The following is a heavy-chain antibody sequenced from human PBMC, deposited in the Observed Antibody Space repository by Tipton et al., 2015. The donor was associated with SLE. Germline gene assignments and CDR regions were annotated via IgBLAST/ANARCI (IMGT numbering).Heavy chain of an antibody. D-gene: IGHD3-16*01. J-gene: IGHJ4*02. CDR1: GGSFSGYY. Sequence: TLSLTCAVYGGSFSGYYWSWIRQPPGKGLEWIGEINHSGSTNYNPSLKSRVTISVDKSKNQFSLKLSSVTAADTAVYYCARGPLGEPFDYWGQGTLVTVSS. V-gene: IGHV4-34*01. CDR3: ARGPLGEPFDY. CDR2: INHSGST.